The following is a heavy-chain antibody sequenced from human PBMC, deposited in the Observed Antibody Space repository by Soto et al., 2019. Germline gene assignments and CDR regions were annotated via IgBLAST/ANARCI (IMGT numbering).Heavy chain of an antibody. D-gene: IGHD2-8*01. V-gene: IGHV1-2*02. Sequence: QVQLVQSGAEVKKPGASVKVSCKASGYTFTSYYMHWVRQAPGQGLEWMGWINPDSGVTYHPHKFQDRAALPRDTSISTAYMELRRLTSDDTALYYGARVRGVRDVWCQGTTVIVSS. CDR3: ARVRGVRDV. J-gene: IGHJ6*02. CDR2: INPDSGVT. CDR1: GYTFTSYY.